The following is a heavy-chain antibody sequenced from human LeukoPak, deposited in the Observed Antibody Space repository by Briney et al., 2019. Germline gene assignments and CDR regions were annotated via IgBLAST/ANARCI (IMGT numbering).Heavy chain of an antibody. Sequence: ASVKISCKVSGYTFTDYYMHWVQQAPGKGLEWMGLVDPEDGETIYAEKFQGRVTITADTSTDTAYTELSSLRSEDTAVYYCATVGAVAGNVDYWGQGTLVTVSS. D-gene: IGHD6-19*01. CDR2: VDPEDGET. V-gene: IGHV1-69-2*01. J-gene: IGHJ4*02. CDR1: GYTFTDYY. CDR3: ATVGAVAGNVDY.